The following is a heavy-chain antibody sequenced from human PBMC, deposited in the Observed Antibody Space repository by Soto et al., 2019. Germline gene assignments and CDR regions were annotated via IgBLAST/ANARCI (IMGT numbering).Heavy chain of an antibody. D-gene: IGHD3-10*01. CDR3: AREGKNYYYYMDV. CDR2: IIPILGIA. V-gene: IGHV1-69*04. J-gene: IGHJ6*03. CDR1: GGTFSSYT. Sequence: VASVKLSCKASGGTFSSYTISWVRQAPGQGLEWMGRIIPILGIANYAQKFQGRVTITADKSTSTAYMELSSLRSEDTAVYYCAREGKNYYYYMDVWGKGTTVTVSS.